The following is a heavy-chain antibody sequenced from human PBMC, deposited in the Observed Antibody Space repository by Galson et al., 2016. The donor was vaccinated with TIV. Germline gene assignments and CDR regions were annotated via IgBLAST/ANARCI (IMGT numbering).Heavy chain of an antibody. D-gene: IGHD7-27*01. CDR1: GYMFIYHA. Sequence: SVKVSCKASGYMFIYHAVHWVRQAPGQRLEWMGWINCGNGNTKYAQKFKGRVTITRDTSASTVYMELSSLTSDDTSVYFCARDSPGAAEFFDYWGQGALVAVSS. J-gene: IGHJ4*02. CDR2: INCGNGNT. CDR3: ARDSPGAAEFFDY. V-gene: IGHV1-3*01.